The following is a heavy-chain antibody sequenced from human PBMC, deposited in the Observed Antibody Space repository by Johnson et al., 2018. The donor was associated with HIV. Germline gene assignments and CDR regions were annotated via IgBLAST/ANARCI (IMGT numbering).Heavy chain of an antibody. D-gene: IGHD6-13*01. Sequence: EVQLVESGGGLVQPGGSLRLSCAASGFTFSSYWMHCVRQAPGKGLVWVSRINSDGSSTSYADSVKGRVTISRDNAKNTLYLQMNSLRAEDTAVYYCARELCISSSSWYKGIDAFDIWGQGTMVTVSS. CDR3: ARELCISSSSWYKGIDAFDI. J-gene: IGHJ3*02. CDR2: INSDGSST. CDR1: GFTFSSYW. V-gene: IGHV3-74*01.